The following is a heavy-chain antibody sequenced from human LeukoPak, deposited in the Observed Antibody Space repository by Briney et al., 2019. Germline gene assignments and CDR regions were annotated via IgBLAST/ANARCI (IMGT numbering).Heavy chain of an antibody. CDR1: EYTFTGYY. CDR3: AIGGGSYQTYFDY. V-gene: IGHV1-2*02. D-gene: IGHD1-26*01. J-gene: IGHJ4*02. Sequence: ASVKVSCKASEYTFTGYYMHWVRQAPGQGLEWMGWINPNSGGTNYAQKFQGRATMTRDTSISTAYMELSRLRSDDTAVYYCAIGGGSYQTYFDYWGQGTLVTVSS. CDR2: INPNSGGT.